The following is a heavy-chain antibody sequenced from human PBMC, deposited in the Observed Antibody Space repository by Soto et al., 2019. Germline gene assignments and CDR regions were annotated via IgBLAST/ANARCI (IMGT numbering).Heavy chain of an antibody. Sequence: QVQLVESGGGVVQPGRSLRLSCAASGFTFSSYGMHWVRQAPGKGLERVAVISYDGSNKYYADSVKGRFTISRDNSKNKLYLQLNSLLAEDKAVYYCATPRGSGSPYGAFDVWGQGKMVTVSS. J-gene: IGHJ3*01. D-gene: IGHD3-10*01. V-gene: IGHV3-30*03. CDR1: GFTFSSYG. CDR3: ATPRGSGSPYGAFDV. CDR2: ISYDGSNK.